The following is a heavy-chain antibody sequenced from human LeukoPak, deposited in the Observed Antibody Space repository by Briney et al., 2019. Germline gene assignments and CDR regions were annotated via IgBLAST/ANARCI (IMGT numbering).Heavy chain of an antibody. J-gene: IGHJ4*01. V-gene: IGHV4-31*03. CDR3: ARTVGTRTFYFDL. CDR2: IFYRGNS. D-gene: IGHD1-26*01. CDR1: GDSLNTGVYY. Sequence: SETLSLTCTVSGDSLNTGVYYWSWIRQYPGKGLEWIGYIFYRGNSKYNPSLRSRVSISVDTSKNQFSLKVTSVSAADTAMYYCARTVGTRTFYFDLWGHGTLVTVSS.